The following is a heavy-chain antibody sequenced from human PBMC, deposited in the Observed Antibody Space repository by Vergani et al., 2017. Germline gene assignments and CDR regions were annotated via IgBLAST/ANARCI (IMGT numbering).Heavy chain of an antibody. J-gene: IGHJ3*02. D-gene: IGHD3-16*02. V-gene: IGHV1-69*13. CDR1: GGTFSSYA. CDR2: IIPIFGTA. CDR3: AISRFPLPEGAFDI. Sequence: QVQLVQSGAEVKKPGSSVKVSCKASGGTFSSYAISWVRQAPGQGLEWMGGIIPIFGTANYAQKFQGRVSITADESTSTAYLQWSSLKASDTAMYYCAISRFPLPEGAFDIWGQGTMVTVAS.